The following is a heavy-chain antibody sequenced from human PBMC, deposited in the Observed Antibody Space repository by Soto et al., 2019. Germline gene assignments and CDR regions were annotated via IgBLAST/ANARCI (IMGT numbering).Heavy chain of an antibody. Sequence: GGSLRLSCAASGFTFSSYAMHWVRQAPGKGLEWVAVISYDGSNKYYADSVKGRFTISRDNSKNTLYLQMNSLRAEDTAVYYCARDLPYELALPFDYWGQGTLVTVSS. D-gene: IGHD1-1*01. CDR1: GFTFSSYA. V-gene: IGHV3-30-3*01. CDR3: ARDLPYELALPFDY. CDR2: ISYDGSNK. J-gene: IGHJ4*02.